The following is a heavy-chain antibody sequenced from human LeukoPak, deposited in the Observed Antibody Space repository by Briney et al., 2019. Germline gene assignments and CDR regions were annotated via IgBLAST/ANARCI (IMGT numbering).Heavy chain of an antibody. CDR3: AKAYCSSTTCYRSFDE. V-gene: IGHV3-23*01. Sequence: GGSLRLSCAASGFTFGSYAMSWVRQAPGKGLEWVSAIIGSGDNTFYADSVKGRFTISRDNSKNTLSLQMNGLRAEDTAVYYCAKAYCSSTTCYRSFDEWGQGTLVTVSS. CDR2: IIGSGDNT. D-gene: IGHD2-2*01. CDR1: GFTFGSYA. J-gene: IGHJ4*02.